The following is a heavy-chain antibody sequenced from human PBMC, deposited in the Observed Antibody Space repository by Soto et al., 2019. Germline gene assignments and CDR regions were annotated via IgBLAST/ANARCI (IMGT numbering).Heavy chain of an antibody. CDR1: GFTFSDYY. Sequence: QVHLVESGGGLVKPGGSLRLSCAAAGFTFSDYYMSWIRQAPGKGLEWVSHIRGSGSTIYYADSVKGRFTISRDNAKNSLYLQMNSLRAEDTAVYYCARPGALGSGMDVWGQGTTVTVSS. CDR3: ARPGALGSGMDV. CDR2: IRGSGSTI. J-gene: IGHJ6*02. V-gene: IGHV3-11*01. D-gene: IGHD3-10*01.